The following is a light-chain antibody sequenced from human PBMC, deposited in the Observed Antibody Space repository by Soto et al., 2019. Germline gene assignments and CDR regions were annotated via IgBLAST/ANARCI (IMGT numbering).Light chain of an antibody. Sequence: QSALTQPASVSGSPGQSITISCTGTSSDVGGYNYVSWYQQHPGKAPKLMIYDVSNRPSGVSNRFSGSKSGNTASLTIPGLQAEDEADYYCSSYTSSSLYVFGTGTQLTVL. J-gene: IGLJ1*01. CDR2: DVS. CDR3: SSYTSSSLYV. CDR1: SSDVGGYNY. V-gene: IGLV2-14*01.